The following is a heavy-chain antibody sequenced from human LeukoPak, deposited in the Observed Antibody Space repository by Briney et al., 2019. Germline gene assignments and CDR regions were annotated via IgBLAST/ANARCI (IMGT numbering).Heavy chain of an antibody. V-gene: IGHV3-9*03. CDR1: GFHFDAYA. CDR2: ISWNSGKM. CDR3: ARSADFWSGLDF. D-gene: IGHD3-3*01. J-gene: IGHJ4*02. Sequence: GRSLRLSCAASGFHFDAYAMHWVRQAPGKGLEWVSGISWNSGKMAYADSVKGRFTISRDSAENPLYLQMTSLRPEDMALYYCARSADFWSGLDFWGQGTLVTVSS.